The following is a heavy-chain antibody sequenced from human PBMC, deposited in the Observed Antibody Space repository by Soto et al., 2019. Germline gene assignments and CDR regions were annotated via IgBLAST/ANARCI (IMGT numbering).Heavy chain of an antibody. CDR2: IYSGGST. D-gene: IGHD2-15*01. CDR1: GFTVSSNY. Sequence: PGGSLRLSCAASGFTVSSNYMSWVRQAPGKGLEWVSVIYSGGSTYYADSVKGRFTISRDNSKNTLYLQMNSLRAEDTAVYYCASNTLAPWYFDYWGQGTLVTVSS. CDR3: ASNTLAPWYFDY. J-gene: IGHJ4*02. V-gene: IGHV3-66*01.